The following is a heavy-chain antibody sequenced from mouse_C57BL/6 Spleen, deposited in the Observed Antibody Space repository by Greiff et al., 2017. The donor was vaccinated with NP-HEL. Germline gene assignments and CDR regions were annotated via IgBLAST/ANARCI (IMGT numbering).Heavy chain of an antibody. CDR3: ARWPTGTGDY. CDR2: INPYNGGT. CDR1: GYTFTDYY. Sequence: VQLQQSGPVLVKPGASVKMSCKASGYTFTDYYMNWVKQSHGKSLEWIGVINPYNGGTSYNQKFKGKATLTVDKSSSTAYMELNSLTSEDSAVYYCARWPTGTGDYWGQGTTLTVSS. D-gene: IGHD4-1*02. J-gene: IGHJ2*01. V-gene: IGHV1-19*01.